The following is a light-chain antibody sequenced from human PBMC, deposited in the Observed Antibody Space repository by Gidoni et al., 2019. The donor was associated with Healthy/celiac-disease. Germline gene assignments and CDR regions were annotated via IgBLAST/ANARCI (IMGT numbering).Light chain of an antibody. V-gene: IGKV3-20*01. Sequence: EILLTQSPGTLYLSPGERATLSCRASQSVSSSYLAWYQQKPGQAPRLLIYGASSRATGIPDRFSGSGSGTDFTLTISRLEPEDFAVYYCQQYGSSPLTFGGGTKVEIK. J-gene: IGKJ4*01. CDR3: QQYGSSPLT. CDR2: GAS. CDR1: QSVSSSY.